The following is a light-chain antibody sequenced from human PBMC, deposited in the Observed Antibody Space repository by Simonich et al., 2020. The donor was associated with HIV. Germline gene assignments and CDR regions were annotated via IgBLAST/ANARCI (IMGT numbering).Light chain of an antibody. V-gene: IGKV4-1*01. CDR2: WAS. Sequence: DIVMTQSPDSLAVSLGERATISCKSSQSVLYSSNNKNYKNYLAWYQQKPGQPPKLLFYWASTRESGVPDRFSGSGSGTDFTLTISSLQAGDVAVYYCQQYYGTPPTFGGGTKVEIK. CDR3: QQYYGTPPT. J-gene: IGKJ4*01. CDR1: QSVLYSSNNKNYKNY.